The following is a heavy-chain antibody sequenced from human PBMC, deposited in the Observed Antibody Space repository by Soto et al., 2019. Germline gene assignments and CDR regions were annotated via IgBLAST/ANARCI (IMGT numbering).Heavy chain of an antibody. D-gene: IGHD2-21*01. V-gene: IGHV4-39*07. CDR2: IYYSGST. J-gene: IGHJ5*02. CDR1: GGSISSSSYY. Sequence: SEILSLTCTVSGGSISSSSYYWGWIRQPPGKGLEWIGYIYYSGSTNYNPSLKSRVTISVDTSKNQFSLKLSSVTAADTAVYYCARGIVVAPSRFDPWGQGTLVTVSS. CDR3: ARGIVVAPSRFDP.